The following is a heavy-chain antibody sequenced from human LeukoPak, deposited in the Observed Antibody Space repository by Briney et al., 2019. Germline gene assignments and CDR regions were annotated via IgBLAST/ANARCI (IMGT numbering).Heavy chain of an antibody. V-gene: IGHV1-2*02. J-gene: IGHJ6*03. CDR2: INPNSGGT. CDR3: ARDRPRLRGYSYGYYYYMDV. CDR1: GYTFTGYY. D-gene: IGHD5-18*01. Sequence: RASVKVSCKASGYTFTGYYMHWVRQAPGQGLEWMGWINPNSGGTNYAQKFQGRVTMTRDTSISTAYMELSRLRSDDTAVYYCARDRPRLRGYSYGYYYYMDVWGKGTTVTVSS.